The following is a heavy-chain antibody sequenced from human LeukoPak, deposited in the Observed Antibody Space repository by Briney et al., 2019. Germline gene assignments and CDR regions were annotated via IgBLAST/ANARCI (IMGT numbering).Heavy chain of an antibody. CDR2: ISSSGDST. V-gene: IGHV3-23*01. Sequence: PGGSLRLSCAASGFTFSSYAMNWVRQALGKGLEWVSGISSSGDSTHYTDSVKGRFTISRDNSKNTLSLQMNSLRAEDTAVYYCAKDLSGYYSPLDYWGQGTLVTVSS. CDR3: AKDLSGYYSPLDY. J-gene: IGHJ4*02. CDR1: GFTFSSYA. D-gene: IGHD3-22*01.